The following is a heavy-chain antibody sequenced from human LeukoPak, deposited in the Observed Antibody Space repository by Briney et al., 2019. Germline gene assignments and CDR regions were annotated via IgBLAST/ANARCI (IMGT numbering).Heavy chain of an antibody. D-gene: IGHD4-17*01. CDR2: ISGSGGST. J-gene: IGHJ4*02. V-gene: IGHV3-23*01. CDR1: GFTFSSNA. CDR3: AKVSFGDRYCFDY. Sequence: GGSLRRSCAASGFTFSSNAMSWLRQAPGKGLVWFSAISGSGGSTDYADSVKGRFTISTYNSKNTLYLQMNSLRAEDTAVYYCAKVSFGDRYCFDYWGQRTLVTVSS.